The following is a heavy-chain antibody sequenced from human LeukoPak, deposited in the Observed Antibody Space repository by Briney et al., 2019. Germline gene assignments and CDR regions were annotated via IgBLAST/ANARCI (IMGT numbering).Heavy chain of an antibody. D-gene: IGHD1-1*01. V-gene: IGHV1-69*01. J-gene: IGHJ4*02. Sequence: PGASVKVSCKASGGTFSSYAISWVRQAPGQGLEWMGGIIPIFGTANYAQKFQGRVTITADESTSTAYMELSSLRSEDTAVYYCARVRLERHRLRPRPVLNIDYWGQGTLVTVSS. CDR2: IIPIFGTA. CDR1: GGTFSSYA. CDR3: ARVRLERHRLRPRPVLNIDY.